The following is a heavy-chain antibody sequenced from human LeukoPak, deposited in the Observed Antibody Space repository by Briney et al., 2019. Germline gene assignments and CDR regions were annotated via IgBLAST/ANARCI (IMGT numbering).Heavy chain of an antibody. D-gene: IGHD3-22*01. CDR1: GYSISSGYY. J-gene: IGHJ6*03. Sequence: PSETLSLTCTVSGYSISSGYYWGWIRQPPGKGLEWIGSIYHSGSTYYNPSLKSRVTISVDTSKNQFSLKLSSVTAADTAVYYCARDFAENVGYSGYDLLRYYYDSSGYVYYYYYYMDVWGKGTTVTVSS. CDR2: IYHSGST. CDR3: ARDFAENVGYSGYDLLRYYYDSSGYVYYYYYYMDV. V-gene: IGHV4-38-2*02.